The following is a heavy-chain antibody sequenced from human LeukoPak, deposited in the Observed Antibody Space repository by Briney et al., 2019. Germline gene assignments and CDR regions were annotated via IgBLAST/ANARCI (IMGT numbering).Heavy chain of an antibody. Sequence: GGSLRPSCAASGFTFDDYAMHWVRQAPGKGLEWVSGISWNSGSIGYADSVKGRFTISRDNAKNSLYLQMNSLRAEDTALYYCAKDLEAAFDYWGQGTLVTVSS. J-gene: IGHJ4*02. CDR3: AKDLEAAFDY. CDR2: ISWNSGSI. CDR1: GFTFDDYA. V-gene: IGHV3-9*01.